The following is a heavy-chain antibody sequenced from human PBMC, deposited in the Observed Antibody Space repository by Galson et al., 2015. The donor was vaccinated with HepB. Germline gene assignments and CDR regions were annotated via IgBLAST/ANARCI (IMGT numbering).Heavy chain of an antibody. CDR3: ARARRRIWVRDPPYFYYGLDV. CDR2: FWYDGSNK. Sequence: SLRLSCAASGFTFNNYGIHWVRQTPGKGLEWVAVFWYDGSNKYYTDSVKGRFTISRDNSKNTLYLQMKSLRAEDTAVYFCARARRRIWVRDPPYFYYGLDVWGQGTTVIVSS. V-gene: IGHV3-33*01. D-gene: IGHD3-16*01. J-gene: IGHJ6*02. CDR1: GFTFNNYG.